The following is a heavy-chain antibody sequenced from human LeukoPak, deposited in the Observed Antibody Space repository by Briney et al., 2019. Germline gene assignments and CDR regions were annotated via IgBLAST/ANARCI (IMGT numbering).Heavy chain of an antibody. CDR2: IYYSGSS. D-gene: IGHD3-9*01. V-gene: IGHV4-59*08. CDR1: GGSISSYY. CDR3: ARYYDSLAFFDF. J-gene: IGHJ4*02. Sequence: SETLSLTCSVSGGSISSYYWSWIRQPPGMGLEWIGYIYYSGSSYYNPSLKSRVTMSVDTSRNQFSLSLTSVTAADTAVYYCARYYDSLAFFDFWGQGTLVTVSS.